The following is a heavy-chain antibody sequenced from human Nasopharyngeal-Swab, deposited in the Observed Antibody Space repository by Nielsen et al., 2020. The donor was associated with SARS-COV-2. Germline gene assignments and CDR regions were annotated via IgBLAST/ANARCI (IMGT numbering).Heavy chain of an antibody. CDR1: GFTFSSYW. Sequence: GESLKISCAASGFTFSSYWMHWVRQAPGKGLVWVSRINSDGSSTSYADSVKGRFTISRDNAKNTLYLQMNSLRAEDTALYYCAKVGDYVWGSYDHWGQGTLVTVSS. CDR3: AKVGDYVWGSYDH. D-gene: IGHD3-16*01. CDR2: INSDGSST. V-gene: IGHV3-74*01. J-gene: IGHJ4*02.